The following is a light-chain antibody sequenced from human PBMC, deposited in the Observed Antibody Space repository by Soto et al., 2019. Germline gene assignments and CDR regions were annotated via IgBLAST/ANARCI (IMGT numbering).Light chain of an antibody. CDR1: SSNIGAGYD. CDR3: QSYDSSLSEV. J-gene: IGLJ2*01. CDR2: GNS. V-gene: IGLV1-40*01. Sequence: QSVLTQPPSVSGAPGQRVTISCTGSSSNIGAGYDVHWYQQLPGTAPKLLIYGNSNRPSGVPDRFSGSKSGTSASLAITGLQAEDEADYYCQSYDSSLSEVFGGGTQRPS.